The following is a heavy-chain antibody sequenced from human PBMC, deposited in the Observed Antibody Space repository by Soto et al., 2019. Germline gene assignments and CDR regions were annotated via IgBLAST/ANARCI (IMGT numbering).Heavy chain of an antibody. J-gene: IGHJ4*02. CDR2: ISSSGSTI. V-gene: IGHV3-11*01. CDR1: GFTFSDYY. CDR3: ASSYCSGGSCYFDY. D-gene: IGHD2-15*01. Sequence: GGSLRLSCAASGFTFSDYYMSWIRQAPGKGLEWVSYISSSGSTIYYADSVKGRFTISRDNAKNSLYLQMNSLRAEDTAVYYCASSYCSGGSCYFDYWGQGTLVTAPQ.